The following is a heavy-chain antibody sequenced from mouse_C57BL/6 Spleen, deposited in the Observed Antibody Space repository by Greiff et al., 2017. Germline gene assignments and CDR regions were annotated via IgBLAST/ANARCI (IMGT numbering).Heavy chain of an antibody. J-gene: IGHJ3*01. Sequence: QVQLQQSGAELMKPGASVKLSCKATGYTFTGYWIEWVKQRPGHGLEWIGEILPGSGSTNYNEKFKGKATFTADTSSNTAYMQISRLTTEDSAIYYCARSEGNYGKKWFAYWGQGTLVTVSA. D-gene: IGHD2-1*01. CDR2: ILPGSGST. V-gene: IGHV1-9*01. CDR3: ARSEGNYGKKWFAY. CDR1: GYTFTGYW.